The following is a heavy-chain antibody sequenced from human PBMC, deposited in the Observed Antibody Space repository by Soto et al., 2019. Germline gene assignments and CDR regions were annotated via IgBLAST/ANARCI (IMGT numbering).Heavy chain of an antibody. CDR3: ARRRITMVRFDP. J-gene: IGHJ5*02. Sequence: ASVKVSCKASGYTFTSYDINWVRQATGQGLEWMGWMNPNSGNTGYAQKFQGRVTMTRNTSISTAYMELGSLRSEDTAVYYCARRRITMVRFDPWGQGTLVTVSS. V-gene: IGHV1-8*01. CDR2: MNPNSGNT. CDR1: GYTFTSYD. D-gene: IGHD3-10*01.